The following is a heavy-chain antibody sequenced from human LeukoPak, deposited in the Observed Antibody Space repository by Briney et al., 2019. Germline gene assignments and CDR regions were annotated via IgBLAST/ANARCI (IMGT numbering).Heavy chain of an antibody. D-gene: IGHD6-25*01. J-gene: IGHJ6*02. V-gene: IGHV3-23*01. CDR2: ISGSGGST. CDR3: AKDYAYILGSAAYYYGMDV. Sequence: PGGSLRLSCAASGFTFSSYAMSWVRQAPGKGLEWVSAISGSGGSTYYADSVKGRFTISRDNSKNTLYLQMNSLRAEDTAVYYCAKDYAYILGSAAYYYGMDVWGQGTTVTVSS. CDR1: GFTFSSYA.